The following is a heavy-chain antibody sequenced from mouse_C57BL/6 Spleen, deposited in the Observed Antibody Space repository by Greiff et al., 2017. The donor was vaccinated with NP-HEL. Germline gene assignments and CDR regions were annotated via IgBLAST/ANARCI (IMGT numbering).Heavy chain of an antibody. V-gene: IGHV5-6*01. Sequence: EVQLVESGGDLVKPGGSLKFPCAPSGSILGSNGMSWVRQTQDKSLEGVATISSGGSYTYYPDSVKGRFTISRDNAKNTLYLQMSSLKSEDTAMYYCARHEDYYGSRAWFAYWGQGTLVTVSA. D-gene: IGHD1-1*01. J-gene: IGHJ3*01. CDR1: GSILGSNG. CDR3: ARHEDYYGSRAWFAY. CDR2: ISSGGSYT.